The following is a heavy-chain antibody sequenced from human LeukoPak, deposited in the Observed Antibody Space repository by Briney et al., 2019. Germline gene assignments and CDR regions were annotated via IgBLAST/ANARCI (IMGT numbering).Heavy chain of an antibody. Sequence: SGTLSLTCTVSGGSISSYYWSWIRQPPGKGLEWIGYIYYSGSTNYNPSLKSRVTISVDTSKNQFSLKLSSVTAADTAVYYCARAYPIYYFDYWGQGTLVTVSS. D-gene: IGHD2-2*01. V-gene: IGHV4-59*01. CDR2: IYYSGST. CDR3: ARAYPIYYFDY. J-gene: IGHJ4*02. CDR1: GGSISSYY.